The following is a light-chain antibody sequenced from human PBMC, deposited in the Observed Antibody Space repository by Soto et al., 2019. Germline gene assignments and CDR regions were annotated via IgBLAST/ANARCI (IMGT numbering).Light chain of an antibody. CDR1: QSVTSNF. J-gene: IGKJ4*01. V-gene: IGKV3-20*01. CDR2: GAS. CDR3: QQYGTSHLT. Sequence: EIVLTQSPGTLSLSPGERATLSCRAGQSVTSNFLAWYQHKPGQAPRLLIYGASSRASGIPDRFSGSGSGTDFTLTISRLEPEDFAVYFYQQYGTSHLTFGGGTKVDIK.